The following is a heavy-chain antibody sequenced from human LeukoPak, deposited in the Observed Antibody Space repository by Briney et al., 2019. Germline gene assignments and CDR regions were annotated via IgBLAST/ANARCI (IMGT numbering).Heavy chain of an antibody. J-gene: IGHJ6*03. CDR3: ARAYTMVRGAGYYYYMDV. CDR1: GGTFSSYA. Sequence: ASVKVSCKASGGTFSSYAISWVRQAPGQGLEWMGWINPNSGGTNYAQKFQGRVTMTRDTSISTAYMELSRLRSDDTAVYYCARAYTMVRGAGYYYYMDVWGKGTTVTISS. CDR2: INPNSGGT. V-gene: IGHV1-2*02. D-gene: IGHD3-10*01.